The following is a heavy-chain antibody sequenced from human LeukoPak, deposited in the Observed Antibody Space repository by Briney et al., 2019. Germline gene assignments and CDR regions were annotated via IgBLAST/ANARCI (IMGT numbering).Heavy chain of an antibody. D-gene: IGHD6-13*01. Sequence: GGSLRLSCAASGFTFSSYSMNWVRQAPGKGLEWVANIKQDGSEKYYVDSVKGRFTISRDNAKNSLYLQMNSLRAEDTAVYYCARDGYSSTESPDYYYGMDVWGQGTTVTVSS. CDR3: ARDGYSSTESPDYYYGMDV. V-gene: IGHV3-7*01. CDR1: GFTFSSYS. CDR2: IKQDGSEK. J-gene: IGHJ6*02.